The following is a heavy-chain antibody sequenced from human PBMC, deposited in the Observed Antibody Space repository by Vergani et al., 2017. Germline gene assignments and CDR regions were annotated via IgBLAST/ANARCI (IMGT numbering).Heavy chain of an antibody. CDR1: GGTFSSYT. J-gene: IGHJ5*02. D-gene: IGHD2-2*01. V-gene: IGHV1-69*02. CDR2: IIPILGIA. Sequence: QVQLVQSGAEVKKPGSSVKVSCKASGGTFSSYTISWVRQAPGQGLEWMGRIIPILGIANYAQQFQGRVTITADKSTSTAYMELSSLRSEDTAVYYCAGGRSTSWSYWFDPGSQGSLVTVSS. CDR3: AGGRSTSWSYWFDP.